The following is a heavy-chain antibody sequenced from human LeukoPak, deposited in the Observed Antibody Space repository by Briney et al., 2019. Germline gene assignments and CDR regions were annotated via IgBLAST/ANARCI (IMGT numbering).Heavy chain of an antibody. J-gene: IGHJ5*02. Sequence: PSETLALTCAVYGGSFSGYYWSWIRQPPAKGLEWSGEINHSGSTNYNPSLKSRVTISVDTSKNQFSLKLSSVTAADTAVYYCARGLAAAGHNWFDPWGQGTLVTVSS. CDR3: ARGLAAAGHNWFDP. D-gene: IGHD6-13*01. V-gene: IGHV4-34*01. CDR2: INHSGST. CDR1: GGSFSGYY.